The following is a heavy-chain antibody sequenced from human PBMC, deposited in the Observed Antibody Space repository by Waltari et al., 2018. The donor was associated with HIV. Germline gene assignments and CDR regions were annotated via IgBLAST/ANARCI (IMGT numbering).Heavy chain of an antibody. D-gene: IGHD1-1*01. Sequence: QVQLVQSGAEVKKPVASVKVSCKASGYTFTSYGINWVRQAPGQGLEWMGWISVYIGNKDYAQKFQGRVTLTTDTSTSTAYRDLRSLRSDDTAVYYCARDLQTGTKTVWGQGTLVTVSS. CDR1: GYTFTSYG. J-gene: IGHJ4*02. V-gene: IGHV1-18*01. CDR3: ARDLQTGTKTV. CDR2: ISVYIGNK.